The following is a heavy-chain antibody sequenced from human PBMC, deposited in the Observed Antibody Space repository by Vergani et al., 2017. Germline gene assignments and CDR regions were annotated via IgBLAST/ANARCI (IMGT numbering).Heavy chain of an antibody. V-gene: IGHV3-23*01. J-gene: IGHJ1*01. CDR3: ARGPSQYGDFVLEYFQH. D-gene: IGHD4-17*01. Sequence: EVQLLESGGGLVQPGGSLRLSCAASGFTFSSYAMSWVRQAPGKGLEWVSAISGSGGSTYYADSVKGRFTISRDNSKNTLYLQMNSLRAEDTAVYYCARGPSQYGDFVLEYFQHWGQGTLVTVSS. CDR1: GFTFSSYA. CDR2: ISGSGGST.